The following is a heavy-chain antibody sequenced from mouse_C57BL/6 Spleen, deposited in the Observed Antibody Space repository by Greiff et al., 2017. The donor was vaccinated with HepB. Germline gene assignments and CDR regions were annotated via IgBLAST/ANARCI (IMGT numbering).Heavy chain of an antibody. CDR1: GYTFTSYW. J-gene: IGHJ4*01. V-gene: IGHV1-53*01. CDR3: ARWLGRSYYAMDY. Sequence: QVQLQQPGTELGKPGASVKLSCKASGYTFTSYWMHWVKQRPGQGLEWIGNINPSNGGTNYNEKFKSKATLTVDKSSSTAYMQLSSLTSEDSAVYYCARWLGRSYYAMDYWGQGTSVTVSS. D-gene: IGHD4-1*01. CDR2: INPSNGGT.